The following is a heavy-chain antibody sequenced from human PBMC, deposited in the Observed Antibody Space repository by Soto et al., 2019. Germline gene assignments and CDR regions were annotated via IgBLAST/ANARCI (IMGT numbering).Heavy chain of an antibody. D-gene: IGHD6-13*01. J-gene: IGHJ4*02. Sequence: GGSLRLSWAPSALTFSSCAMIWVRQSQGKGLEWVSAISGSGGSTYYADSVKGRFTISRDNSKNTLYLQMNSLRAEDTAVYYCAKDGGSSWYEDYWGQGPLVNVSS. V-gene: IGHV3-23*01. CDR1: ALTFSSCA. CDR2: ISGSGGST. CDR3: AKDGGSSWYEDY.